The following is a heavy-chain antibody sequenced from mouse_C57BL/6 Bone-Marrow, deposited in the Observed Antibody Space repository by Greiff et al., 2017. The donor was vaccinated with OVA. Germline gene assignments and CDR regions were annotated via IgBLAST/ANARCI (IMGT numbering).Heavy chain of an antibody. J-gene: IGHJ1*03. CDR3: ARSFHWYFEV. CDR2: IYPGGGYT. V-gene: IGHV1-63*01. CDR1: GYTFTNYW. Sequence: VQLQQSGAELVRPGTSVKMSCKASGYTFTNYWIGWAKQRPGHGLEWIGDIYPGGGYTNYNEKFKGKATLTADKSSSTAYMQFSSLTSEDSAIYYGARSFHWYFEVWGTGTTVTESS.